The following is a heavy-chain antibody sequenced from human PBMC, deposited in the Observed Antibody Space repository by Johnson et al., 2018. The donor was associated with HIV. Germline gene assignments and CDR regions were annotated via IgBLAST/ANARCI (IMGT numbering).Heavy chain of an antibody. CDR1: GFSFSDYY. D-gene: IGHD7-27*01. J-gene: IGHJ3*02. Sequence: QVLLVESGGGLVKPGGSLRLSCAASGFSFSDYYMSWIRQAPGKGLEWVSYISGSGTNIYYADSVKGRFTISRDNAKKSLYLQMNSLRAEDTAVYYCARPRTGSDAFDIWGQGTMVTVSS. CDR2: ISGSGTNI. CDR3: ARPRTGSDAFDI. V-gene: IGHV3-11*04.